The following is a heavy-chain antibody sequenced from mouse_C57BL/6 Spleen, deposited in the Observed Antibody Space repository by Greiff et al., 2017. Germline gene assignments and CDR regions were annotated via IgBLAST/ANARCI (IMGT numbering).Heavy chain of an antibody. CDR3: ARMSVVAGGDAMDY. CDR1: GYSFTGYF. CDR2: INPYNGDT. V-gene: IGHV1-20*01. J-gene: IGHJ4*01. Sequence: EVQLQESGPELVKPGDSVKISCKASGYSFTGYFMNWVMQSHGKSLEWIGRINPYNGDTFYNQKFKGKATLTVDKSSSTAHMELRSLTSEDSAVYYCARMSVVAGGDAMDYWGQGTSVTVSS. D-gene: IGHD1-1*01.